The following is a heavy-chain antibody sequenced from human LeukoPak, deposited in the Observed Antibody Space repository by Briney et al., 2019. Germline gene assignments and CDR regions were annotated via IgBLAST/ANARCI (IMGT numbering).Heavy chain of an antibody. CDR3: GALYDNWYFDL. CDR2: IYHSGST. CDR1: GYSISSGYY. Sequence: SETLSLTCNVSGYSISSGYYWGWIRQPPGKGLEWIGSIYHSGSTYYNPSLKSRVTISVDTSKNQFSLKLSSVTAADTAVYYCGALYDNWYFDLWGRGTLVTVSS. D-gene: IGHD3-22*01. V-gene: IGHV4-38-2*02. J-gene: IGHJ2*01.